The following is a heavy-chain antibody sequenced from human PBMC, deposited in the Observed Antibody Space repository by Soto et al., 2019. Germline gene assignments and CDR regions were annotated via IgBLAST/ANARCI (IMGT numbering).Heavy chain of an antibody. Sequence: QITLKESGPTLVKPTQTLTLTCTFSGFSLNSSGVGVGWISQPPGKALEWLALVYLDNDKRYSPSLHSTPTIPKDTSKLQVVLTRANMDPVDTTTYYCAHSSEPTFLDYWGQGTLVTVSS. V-gene: IGHV2-5*02. CDR1: GFSLNSSGVG. J-gene: IGHJ4*02. CDR3: AHSSEPTFLDY. D-gene: IGHD1-26*01. CDR2: VYLDNDK.